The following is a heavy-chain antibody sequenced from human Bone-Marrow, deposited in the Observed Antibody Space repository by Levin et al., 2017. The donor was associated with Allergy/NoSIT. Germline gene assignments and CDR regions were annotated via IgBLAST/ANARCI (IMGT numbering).Heavy chain of an antibody. Sequence: GESLKISCKASGYTFTSYYMHWVRQAPGQGLEWMGIINPSGGSTSYAQKFQGRVTMTRDTSTSTVYMELSSLRSEDTAVYYCARVPGVNRNGRDEYSSSRVGGSYYYYGMDVWGQGTTVTVSS. CDR2: INPSGGST. CDR1: GYTFTSYY. CDR3: ARVPGVNRNGRDEYSSSRVGGSYYYYGMDV. J-gene: IGHJ6*02. V-gene: IGHV1-46*01. D-gene: IGHD6-6*01.